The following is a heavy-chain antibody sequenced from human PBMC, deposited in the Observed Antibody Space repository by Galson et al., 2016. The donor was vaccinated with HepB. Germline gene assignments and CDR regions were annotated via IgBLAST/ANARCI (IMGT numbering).Heavy chain of an antibody. V-gene: IGHV3-49*03. CDR2: IGGKTYGVTI. D-gene: IGHD4-23*01. J-gene: IGHJ4*02. CDR3: VADHGGFDALDF. CDR1: GFTFVDYA. Sequence: SLRLSCAASGFTFVDYAMGWCRQAPGKGLEWIGYIGGKTYGVTIRYAASVKGRFTISRDDSKNIPYLRMDSLNAEDTAIYYCVADHGGFDALDFWGQGTLVTVSS.